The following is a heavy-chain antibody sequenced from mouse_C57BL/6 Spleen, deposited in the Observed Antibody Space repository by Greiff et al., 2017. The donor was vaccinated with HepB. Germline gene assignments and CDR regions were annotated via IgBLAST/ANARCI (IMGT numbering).Heavy chain of an antibody. J-gene: IGHJ3*01. CDR1: GYAFSSYW. V-gene: IGHV1-80*01. CDR2: IYPGDGDT. Sequence: VQLQQSGAELVKPGASVKISCKASGYAFSSYWMNWVKQRPGKGLEWIGQIYPGDGDTNYNGKFKGKATLTADKSSSTAYMQLSSLTSEDSAVYFCARSIYYSNYGFAYWGQGTLVTVSA. D-gene: IGHD2-5*01. CDR3: ARSIYYSNYGFAY.